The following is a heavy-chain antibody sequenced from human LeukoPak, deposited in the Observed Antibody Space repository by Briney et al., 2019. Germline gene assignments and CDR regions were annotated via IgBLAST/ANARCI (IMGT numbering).Heavy chain of an antibody. CDR3: AGDHSSGWYVGAFDI. CDR2: ISAYNGNT. CDR1: GYTFTSYG. D-gene: IGHD6-19*01. V-gene: IGHV1-18*01. Sequence: ASVKVSCKASGYTFTSYGISWVRQAPGQGLEWMGWISAYNGNTNYAQKLQGRVTMTTDTSTSTAYMELRSLRSDDTAVYYCAGDHSSGWYVGAFDIWGQGTMVTVSS. J-gene: IGHJ3*02.